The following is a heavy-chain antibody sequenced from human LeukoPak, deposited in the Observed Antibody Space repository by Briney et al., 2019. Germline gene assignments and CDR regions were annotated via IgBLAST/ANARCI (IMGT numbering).Heavy chain of an antibody. D-gene: IGHD6-19*01. CDR2: INTDGTVT. CDR3: ATKQWLAPPPDS. Sequence: GGSLRLSCAASGFTFSKYWMLWVRQAPGTRLESVSRINTDGTVTTYADSVKGRLTVSRDNADNTMFLQMNSVRDEDTAVYYCATKQWLAPPPDSWGQGTPVTVSS. J-gene: IGHJ4*02. V-gene: IGHV3-74*01. CDR1: GFTFSKYW.